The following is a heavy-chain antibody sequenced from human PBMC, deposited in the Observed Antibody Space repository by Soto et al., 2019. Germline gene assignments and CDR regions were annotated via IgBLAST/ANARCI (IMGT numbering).Heavy chain of an antibody. CDR1: GYTFTGYY. Sequence: ASVKVSCKASGYTFTGYYMHWVRQAPGQGLEWMGWINPNSGGTNYAQKFQGRVTMTRDTSIGTAYMELSRLRSDDTAVYYCAREGVQAAILAVDPSGELDYWGQGTLVTVSS. J-gene: IGHJ4*02. D-gene: IGHD2-2*02. CDR3: AREGVQAAILAVDPSGELDY. CDR2: INPNSGGT. V-gene: IGHV1-2*02.